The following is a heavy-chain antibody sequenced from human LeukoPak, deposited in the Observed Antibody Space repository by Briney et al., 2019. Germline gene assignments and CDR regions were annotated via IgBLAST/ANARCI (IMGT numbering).Heavy chain of an antibody. CDR1: GGSFSGYY. CDR2: INHSGST. J-gene: IGHJ6*02. CDR3: ARLRVWPPYYYYGMDV. Sequence: SETLSLTCAVYGGSFSGYYWSWIRQPPGKGLEWIGEINHSGSTNYNPSLKSRVTISVDTSKNQFSLKLSSVTAADTAVYYCARLRVWPPYYYYGMDVWGQGTTVTVSS. V-gene: IGHV4-34*01. D-gene: IGHD2-21*01.